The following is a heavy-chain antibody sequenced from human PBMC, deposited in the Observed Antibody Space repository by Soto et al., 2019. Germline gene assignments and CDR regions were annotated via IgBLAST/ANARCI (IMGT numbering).Heavy chain of an antibody. CDR1: GGSVSRGSYY. CDR2: MYYSGRT. CDR3: ARASSDVRVAAALFTY. V-gene: IGHV4-61*01. J-gene: IGHJ1*01. D-gene: IGHD6-13*01. Sequence: SQTLSLTCTVSGGSVSRGSYYWSWIRQPPGKGLEWIGYMYYSGRTNYNPSLKSRVTISVDTSKNQFSLRLSSVTAADTAVYYCARASSDVRVAAALFTYWGQDTLATVFS.